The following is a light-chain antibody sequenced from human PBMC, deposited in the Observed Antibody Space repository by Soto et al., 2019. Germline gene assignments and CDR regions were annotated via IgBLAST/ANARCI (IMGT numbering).Light chain of an antibody. CDR1: QSVSSN. J-gene: IGKJ2*01. CDR2: GAS. V-gene: IGKV3-15*01. CDR3: HQYNSWPPGT. Sequence: EIVMTQSPATLSVSPGERATLSCRASQSVSSNLAWYQQKPGQAPRLLIYGASTRATGIPARFSGSGSGTDFTLTISSLQSEDFAVYYCHQYNSWPPGTFGQGTKVEIK.